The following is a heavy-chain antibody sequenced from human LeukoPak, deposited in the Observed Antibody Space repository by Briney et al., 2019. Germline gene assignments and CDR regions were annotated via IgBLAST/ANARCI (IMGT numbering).Heavy chain of an antibody. V-gene: IGHV1-2*06. Sequence: ASVKVSCKASGYTFTGCYMHWVRQAPGQGLEWMGRINPNSGGTNYAQKFQGRVTMTRDTSTSTAYMELSRLRSDDTAVYYCALSLLGIDYFDYWGQGTLVTVSS. CDR2: INPNSGGT. CDR1: GYTFTGCY. CDR3: ALSLLGIDYFDY. D-gene: IGHD7-27*01. J-gene: IGHJ4*02.